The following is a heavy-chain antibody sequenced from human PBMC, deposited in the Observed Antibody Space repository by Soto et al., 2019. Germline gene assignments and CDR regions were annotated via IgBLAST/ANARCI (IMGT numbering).Heavy chain of an antibody. V-gene: IGHV3-33*01. CDR2: IWYDGSNK. Sequence: GGSLRLSCAASGFTFSSYGMHWVRQAPGKGLEWVAVIWYDGSNKYYADSVEGRFTISRDNSKNTLYLQMNSLRAEDTAVYYCARDQRGLVVPAAALDYWRQGTLVNDS. CDR3: ARDQRGLVVPAAALDY. D-gene: IGHD2-2*01. CDR1: GFTFSSYG. J-gene: IGHJ4*02.